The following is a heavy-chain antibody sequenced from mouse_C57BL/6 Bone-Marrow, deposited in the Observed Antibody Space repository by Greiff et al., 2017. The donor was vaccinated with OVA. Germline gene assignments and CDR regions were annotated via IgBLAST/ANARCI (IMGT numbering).Heavy chain of an antibody. D-gene: IGHD3-3*01. V-gene: IGHV1-9*01. CDR3: ARDDEGPFDY. Sequence: TFTADTSSNTAYMQLSSLTTEDSAIYYCARDDEGPFDYWGQGTTLTVSS. J-gene: IGHJ2*01.